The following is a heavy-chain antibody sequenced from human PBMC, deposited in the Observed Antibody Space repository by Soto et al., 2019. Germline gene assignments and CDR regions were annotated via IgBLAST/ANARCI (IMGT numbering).Heavy chain of an antibody. J-gene: IGHJ5*02. CDR2: IDSSGEK. Sequence: QVTLKESGPVLVKPTETLTLRCTVSGLSITDSEMGVSWIRQPPGQPLEWLAHIDSSGEKSYRTFLKSRLAISKDTSKSQIVLTMTNMDPADTATYYCARRHLAVAVSPWFDLWGQGIPVTVSS. D-gene: IGHD6-19*01. CDR1: GLSITDSEMG. CDR3: ARRHLAVAVSPWFDL. V-gene: IGHV2-26*01.